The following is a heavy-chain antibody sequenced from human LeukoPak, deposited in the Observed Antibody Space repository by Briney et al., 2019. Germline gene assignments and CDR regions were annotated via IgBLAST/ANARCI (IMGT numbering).Heavy chain of an antibody. CDR2: INAGNGNT. D-gene: IGHD3-10*01. CDR3: ARGSPTHFYGSGTFYKSRGQLNT. Sequence: ASVKVSCKASGYTFTSYAMHWVRQAPGQRLEWMGWINAGNGNTKYSQEFQGRVTITRDTSASTAYMELSSLRSEDMAVYYCARGSPTHFYGSGTFYKSRGQLNTWGQGTMVTVSS. CDR1: GYTFTSYA. J-gene: IGHJ3*02. V-gene: IGHV1-3*03.